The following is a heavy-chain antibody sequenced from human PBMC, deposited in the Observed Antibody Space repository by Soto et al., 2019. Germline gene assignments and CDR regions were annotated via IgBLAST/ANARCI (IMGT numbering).Heavy chain of an antibody. Sequence: EVQVLESGGGLVQPGGSLRLSCAATGFTFSDFAMSWVRQAPGKGLEWVSRIYGGGNGPHYADSVKGRVTISRDNSKNPLYLQMNSLRAEDTAVYYCAKMEGMAPWAYSFEYWGQGTLVTVSS. D-gene: IGHD3-10*01. CDR2: IYGGGNGP. V-gene: IGHV3-23*01. CDR1: GFTFSDFA. J-gene: IGHJ4*02. CDR3: AKMEGMAPWAYSFEY.